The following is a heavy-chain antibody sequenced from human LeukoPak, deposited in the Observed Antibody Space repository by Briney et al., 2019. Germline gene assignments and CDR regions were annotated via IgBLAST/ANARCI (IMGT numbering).Heavy chain of an antibody. Sequence: SVKVSCKASGGTFSSYAISWVRQAPGQGLEWMGGIIPIFGTANDAQKFQGRVTITADKSTSTAYMELSSLRSEDTAMYYCARESESYDSSGSTFDYWGQGTLVTVSS. CDR3: ARESESYDSSGSTFDY. D-gene: IGHD3-22*01. J-gene: IGHJ4*02. V-gene: IGHV1-69*06. CDR2: IIPIFGTA. CDR1: GGTFSSYA.